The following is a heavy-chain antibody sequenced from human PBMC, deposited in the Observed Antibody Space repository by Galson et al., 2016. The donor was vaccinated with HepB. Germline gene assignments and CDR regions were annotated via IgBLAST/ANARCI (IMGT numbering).Heavy chain of an antibody. Sequence: SLRLSCAASGFNFSTFTVNWVRQVPGKGLEWVSSISSSSLYIYYADSLRGRFTVSRDNSKNSLFLQMNSLGAEDTAIYYCARWSRGTGSSPDFWGQGTLVTVSS. V-gene: IGHV3-21*06. CDR1: GFNFSTFT. CDR2: ISSSSLYI. D-gene: IGHD3-10*01. CDR3: ARWSRGTGSSPDF. J-gene: IGHJ4*02.